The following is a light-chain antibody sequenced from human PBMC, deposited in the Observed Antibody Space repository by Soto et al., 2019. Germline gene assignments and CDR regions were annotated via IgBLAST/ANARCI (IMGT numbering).Light chain of an antibody. V-gene: IGKV2-28*01. Sequence: DIVMTQSPLSLPVTPGEPASISCRSSQSLLHSNGYNYLVWYLQKPGQSPQLLIYLGSNRASGVPDRFSGSGSRTDFTLKISRAEAEDVGVYYCMQALQTPPTFGQGTKLEIK. CDR2: LGS. CDR3: MQALQTPPT. CDR1: QSLLHSNGYNY. J-gene: IGKJ2*01.